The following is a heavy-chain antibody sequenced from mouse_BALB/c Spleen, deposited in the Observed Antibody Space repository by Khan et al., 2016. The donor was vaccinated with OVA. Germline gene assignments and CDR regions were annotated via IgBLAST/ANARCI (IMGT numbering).Heavy chain of an antibody. V-gene: IGHV6-3*01. CDR2: IRLKSDNYVT. CDR1: GFTFSSHW. J-gene: IGHJ3*02. Sequence: EVKLEESGGGLVQPGGSMKLSCVASGFTFSSHWMSWVRQSPAKGLEWVADIRLKSDNYVTQYADSVQGKFTISRDDSKSRLYLQMNSTSGEDTRNYYCTELRGPWWGQGTMVTVSA. CDR3: TELRGPW. D-gene: IGHD3-3*01.